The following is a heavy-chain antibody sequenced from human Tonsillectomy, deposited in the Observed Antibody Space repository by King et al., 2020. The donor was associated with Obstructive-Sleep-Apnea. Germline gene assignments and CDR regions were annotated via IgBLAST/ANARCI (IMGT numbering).Heavy chain of an antibody. V-gene: IGHV3-11*01. CDR3: ARDFSGYDSGWHYFDY. CDR2: ISSSGNTI. J-gene: IGHJ4*02. D-gene: IGHD6-19*01. Sequence: VQLVESGGGLVKPGESLRLSCAPSGFTFSDYYMNWIRQAPGKGLEWVSYISSSGNTIHYADYVKGRFTISRDNAKNSLYLQMNSLRAEDTAVYYCARDFSGYDSGWHYFDYWGQGTLVTVSS. CDR1: GFTFSDYY.